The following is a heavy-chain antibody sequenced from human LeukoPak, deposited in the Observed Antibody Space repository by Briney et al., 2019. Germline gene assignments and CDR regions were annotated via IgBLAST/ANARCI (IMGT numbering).Heavy chain of an antibody. Sequence: GGSLRLSCAASGFTFSSYSMNWVRQAPGKGLEWVAVISYDGSNKYYADSVKGRFTISRDNSKNTLYLQMNSLRAEDTAVYYCARDSRVFGVADNWFDPWGQGTLVTVSS. CDR3: ARDSRVFGVADNWFDP. CDR1: GFTFSSYS. V-gene: IGHV3-30*03. CDR2: ISYDGSNK. J-gene: IGHJ5*02. D-gene: IGHD3-3*01.